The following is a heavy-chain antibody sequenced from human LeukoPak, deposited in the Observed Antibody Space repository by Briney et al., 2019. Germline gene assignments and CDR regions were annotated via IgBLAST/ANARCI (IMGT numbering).Heavy chain of an antibody. D-gene: IGHD3-10*01. J-gene: IGHJ3*02. CDR3: ARVSGMYPAAFDI. CDR1: GGSISSYY. Sequence: SETLSLTCTVSGGSISSYYWSWIRQPPGKGLEWIGYIYYSGSTNYNPSLKSRVTISVDTSKNQFSLKLSSVTAADTAVYYCARVSGMYPAAFDIWGQGTMVTVSS. CDR2: IYYSGST. V-gene: IGHV4-59*01.